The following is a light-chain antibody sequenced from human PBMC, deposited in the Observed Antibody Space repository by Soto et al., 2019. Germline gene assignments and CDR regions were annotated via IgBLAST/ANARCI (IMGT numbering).Light chain of an antibody. V-gene: IGLV8-61*01. Sequence: QTVVTQEPSFSVSPGGTVTLTCGLSSGSVSTSYYPSWYQQTPGQAPRTLIYSTNTRSSGVPDRFSGSILGNKAALTITGAQADDESDYYCVLYMGSGTPVFGGGTKLTGL. CDR2: STN. J-gene: IGLJ2*01. CDR1: SGSVSTSYY. CDR3: VLYMGSGTPV.